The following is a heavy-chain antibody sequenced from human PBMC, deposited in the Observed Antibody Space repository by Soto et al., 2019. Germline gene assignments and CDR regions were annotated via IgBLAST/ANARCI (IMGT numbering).Heavy chain of an antibody. CDR2: IYYSGST. D-gene: IGHD2-15*01. Sequence: SETLSLTCTVSGGSIGSGDYYWSWIRQPPGKGLEWIGYIYYSGSTYYNPSLMSRVTISVDTSKNQFSLKLSSVTAADTAVYYCARCASSCSLGFWGQGTLVTVSS. CDR1: GGSIGSGDYY. V-gene: IGHV4-30-4*01. J-gene: IGHJ4*02. CDR3: ARCASSCSLGF.